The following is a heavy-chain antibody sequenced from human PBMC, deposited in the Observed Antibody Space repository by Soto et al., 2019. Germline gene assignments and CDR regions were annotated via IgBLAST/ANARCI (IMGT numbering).Heavy chain of an antibody. V-gene: IGHV3-23*01. J-gene: IGHJ4*02. CDR3: AKSYTSRVTTDGWEDS. D-gene: IGHD4-17*01. Sequence: EVQVLESGGGLIQPGGSLRLSCAASGFTFSSYAMSWVRQAPGKGLEWVSAISGSGTSTYYADSVKGRFAISRDNRKSTLYLQMGSLRAEDTAIYYCAKSYTSRVTTDGWEDSWGQGTLVTVSS. CDR2: ISGSGTST. CDR1: GFTFSSYA.